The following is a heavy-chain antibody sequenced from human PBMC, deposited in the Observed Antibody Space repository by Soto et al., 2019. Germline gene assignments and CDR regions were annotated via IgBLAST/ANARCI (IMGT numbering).Heavy chain of an antibody. Sequence: QVQLVQSGAEVKKPGASVKVSCKASGYTFTSYGISWVRQAPGQGLEWMGWISAYNGKTNYAQKLQGRVTVTTDPSTITGYMELTSLRSDDTAVYYCARVRLRYSSSWYGRTYFDYWGQGTLVTVSS. D-gene: IGHD6-13*01. CDR2: ISAYNGKT. CDR3: ARVRLRYSSSWYGRTYFDY. CDR1: GYTFTSYG. J-gene: IGHJ4*02. V-gene: IGHV1-18*01.